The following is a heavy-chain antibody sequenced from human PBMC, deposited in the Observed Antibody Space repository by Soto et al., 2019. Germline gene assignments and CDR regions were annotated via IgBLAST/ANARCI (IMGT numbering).Heavy chain of an antibody. CDR2: IYTSGST. Sequence: PSETLSLTCTVSGGSISNQYWSWIRQPAGKGLEWIGRIYTSGSTGYNPSLKSRVTMSVDTTNNQFSLKLISVTAADTAVYYCASVGVGRYSGGFDHWGQGTLVTVSS. D-gene: IGHD3-10*01. CDR3: ASVGVGRYSGGFDH. J-gene: IGHJ5*02. CDR1: GGSISNQY. V-gene: IGHV4-4*07.